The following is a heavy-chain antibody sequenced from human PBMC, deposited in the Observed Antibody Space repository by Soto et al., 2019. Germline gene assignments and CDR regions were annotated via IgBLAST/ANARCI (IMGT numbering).Heavy chain of an antibody. CDR2: VYYSGTT. D-gene: IGHD1-26*01. V-gene: IGHV4-30-4*01. CDR3: VTVNLVGAAYYFDY. Sequence: QVQLQEWGPGLVKPSQTLSLTCTVSGGSIRNGDYYWGWIRQPPGKGLEWIGYVYYSGTTYSHPSLKSRVTISVDTSANEFSLRLSSVTAADTAVYYCVTVNLVGAAYYFDYWGPGTLVTVSS. CDR1: GGSIRNGDYY. J-gene: IGHJ4*02.